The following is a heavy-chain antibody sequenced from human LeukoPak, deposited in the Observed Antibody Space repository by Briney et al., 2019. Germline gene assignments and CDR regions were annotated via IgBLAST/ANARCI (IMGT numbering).Heavy chain of an antibody. CDR1: GFTFSSYA. V-gene: IGHV3-23*01. CDR3: ASSSGWWSLDY. D-gene: IGHD6-19*01. J-gene: IGHJ4*02. Sequence: PGGSLRLSCAASGFTFSSYAMSWVRQAPGKGLGWVSAISGSGGSTYYADSVKGRFTISRDNSKNTLFLQMNSLRAEDTAVYYCASSSGWWSLDYWGQGTLVTVSS. CDR2: ISGSGGST.